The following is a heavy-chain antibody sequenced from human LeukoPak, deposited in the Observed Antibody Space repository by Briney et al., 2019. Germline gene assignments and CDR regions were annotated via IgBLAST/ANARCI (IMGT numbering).Heavy chain of an antibody. CDR1: GYTFTSHG. Sequence: GASVKVSCKASGYTFTSHGITWVRQAPGPGLEWMAWISTYNDKTVYAQKVSGRVTLTTATSTTTALMDLKSHTSDATDTAVYDRDTFGSQKGTDYWGQGTLGTVSS. CDR3: DRDTFGSQKGTDY. V-gene: IGHV1-18*01. CDR2: ISTYNDKT. D-gene: IGHD2-8*01. J-gene: IGHJ4*02.